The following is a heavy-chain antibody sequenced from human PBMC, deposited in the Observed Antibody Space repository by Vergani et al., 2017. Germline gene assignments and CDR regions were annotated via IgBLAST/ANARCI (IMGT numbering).Heavy chain of an antibody. J-gene: IGHJ5*02. CDR3: VRAAGHRVTTSPMCDP. Sequence: EVQLVESGGGLATPGGSLRLSCAASGFTFSNYWMSWVRQAPGQGLEWLANIKQTVSEQYYVDSVKGRVTIFRDNAEKSVYLQMNSLRAEEDAAVYFCVRAAGHRVTTSPMCDPGGKGTLVIFSS. CDR1: GFTFSNYW. CDR2: IKQTVSEQ. D-gene: IGHD4-17*01. V-gene: IGHV3-7*01.